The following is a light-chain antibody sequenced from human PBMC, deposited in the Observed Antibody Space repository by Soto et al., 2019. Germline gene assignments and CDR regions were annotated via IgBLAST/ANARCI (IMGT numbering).Light chain of an antibody. CDR2: EVS. CDR3: SSQTASATVL. J-gene: IGLJ2*01. CDR1: SSDVGAYNF. Sequence: SALTQPASVSGSPGQSITISCTGTSSDVGAYNFVSWYQQFPGKAPKLMIYEVSNRPSGVSDRFSGSKSGNTASLIISGLRAEDEADYYCSSQTASATVLFGGGTKLTVL. V-gene: IGLV2-14*01.